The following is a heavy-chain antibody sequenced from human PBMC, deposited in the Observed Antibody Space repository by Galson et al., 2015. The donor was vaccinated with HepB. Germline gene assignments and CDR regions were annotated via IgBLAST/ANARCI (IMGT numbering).Heavy chain of an antibody. CDR1: GFTFNRYA. J-gene: IGHJ4*02. CDR3: AKVAILGATPHYFGY. CDR2: ISGSGDIT. Sequence: SLRLSCAASGFTFNRYAMTWVRQAPGKGLEWVSSISGSGDITYYADSVKGRFTISRDNSKNTMNLQLNSLRAGDTAIYYCAKVAILGATPHYFGYWGQGPQVTVSA. V-gene: IGHV3-23*01. D-gene: IGHD1-26*01.